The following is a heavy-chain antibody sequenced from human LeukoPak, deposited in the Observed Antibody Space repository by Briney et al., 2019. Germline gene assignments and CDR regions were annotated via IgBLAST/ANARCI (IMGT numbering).Heavy chain of an antibody. CDR2: ISKSGSTI. CDR3: ARELAYYFDY. J-gene: IGHJ4*02. Sequence: GGSLRLSCAASGFTFGSYEMNWVRQAPGKGLEWVSYISKSGSTIYYADSVKGRFTISRDNAKNSLYLQMNSLRAEDTAVYYCARELAYYFDYWGQGTLVTVSS. CDR1: GFTFGSYE. V-gene: IGHV3-48*03. D-gene: IGHD1-1*01.